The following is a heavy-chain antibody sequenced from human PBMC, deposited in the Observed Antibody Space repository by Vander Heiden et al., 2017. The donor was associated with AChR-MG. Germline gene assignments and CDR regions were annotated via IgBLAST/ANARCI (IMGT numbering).Heavy chain of an antibody. CDR3: APGVVPAASQREYYYYGMDV. CDR1: GGTFSRYA. V-gene: IGHV1-69*06. Sequence: QVQLVQSGAEVKKPGSSVKVSCKASGGTFSRYAISWVRQAPGQGLEGMGGIIPIFGTANYAQKFQGRVTITADKSTNTAYMELSSLRSEDTAVYYCAPGVVPAASQREYYYYGMDVWGQGTTVTVSS. D-gene: IGHD2-2*01. CDR2: IIPIFGTA. J-gene: IGHJ6*02.